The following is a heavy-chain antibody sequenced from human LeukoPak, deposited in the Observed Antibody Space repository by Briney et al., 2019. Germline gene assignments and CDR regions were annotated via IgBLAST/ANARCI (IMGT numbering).Heavy chain of an antibody. V-gene: IGHV4-59*01. D-gene: IGHD6-13*01. J-gene: IGHJ4*02. CDR2: IFYSGIT. CDR1: GGSISSYY. CDR3: ARIGAAGTRYYFDY. Sequence: SETLSLTCTVSGGSISSYYWTWIRQPPGKGLEWIGYIFYSGITNYNPSLKSRVTISIDTSKNQFSLELTSVTAADTAVYYCARIGAAGTRYYFDYWSQGTLVTVSS.